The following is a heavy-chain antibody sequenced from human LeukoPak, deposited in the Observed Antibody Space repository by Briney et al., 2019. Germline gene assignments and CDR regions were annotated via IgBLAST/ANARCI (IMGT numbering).Heavy chain of an antibody. Sequence: GGSLRLSCAASGFTFSSYEMNWVRQAPGKGLEWVSYISSSGSTIYYADSVKGRFTISRDNAKNSLYLQMNSLGAEDTAVYYCAREDPIGPYYYDSSGSPSLFDYWGQGTLVTVSS. J-gene: IGHJ4*02. V-gene: IGHV3-48*03. CDR2: ISSSGSTI. CDR1: GFTFSSYE. CDR3: AREDPIGPYYYDSSGSPSLFDY. D-gene: IGHD3-22*01.